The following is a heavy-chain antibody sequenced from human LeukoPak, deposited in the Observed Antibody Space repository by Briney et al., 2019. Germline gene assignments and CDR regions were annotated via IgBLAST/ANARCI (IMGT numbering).Heavy chain of an antibody. CDR3: AKDRDGYLYYMDV. CDR2: ISWNSGSI. D-gene: IGHD5-24*01. V-gene: IGHV3-9*01. CDR1: GFTFDDYA. J-gene: IGHJ6*03. Sequence: GGSLRLSCAASGFTFDDYAMHWVRHAPGKGLEWVSGISWNSGSIGYADSVKGRFTISRDNAKNSLYLQMNSLRAEDTALYYCAKDRDGYLYYMDVWGKGTTVTVSS.